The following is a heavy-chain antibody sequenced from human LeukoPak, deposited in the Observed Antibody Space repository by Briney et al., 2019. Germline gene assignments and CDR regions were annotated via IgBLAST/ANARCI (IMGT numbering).Heavy chain of an antibody. Sequence: SQTLSLTCTVSGGSISSGGYYWSWIRQHPGEGLEWIGYIYYSGSTYYNPSLKSRVTISVDTSKNQFSLKLSSVTAADTAVYYCARAYLPFNYFDYWGQGTLVTVSS. J-gene: IGHJ4*02. V-gene: IGHV4-31*03. CDR2: IYYSGST. CDR1: GGSISSGGYY. CDR3: ARAYLPFNYFDY.